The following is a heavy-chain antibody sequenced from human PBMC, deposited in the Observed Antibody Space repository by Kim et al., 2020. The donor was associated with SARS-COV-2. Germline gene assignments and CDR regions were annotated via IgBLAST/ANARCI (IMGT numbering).Heavy chain of an antibody. V-gene: IGHV3-23*01. CDR1: EFAFGGYA. D-gene: IGHD2-15*01. CDR2: ITDDGYDT. Sequence: GGSLRLSCGGSEFAFGGYAMSWVRQAPEKGLEWISAITDDGYDTYYADSVKGRFTISRDKSKNTLYLQLNSLRAEDTAVYHCAKGSSGGRPYYFDYWGQG. J-gene: IGHJ4*02. CDR3: AKGSSGGRPYYFDY.